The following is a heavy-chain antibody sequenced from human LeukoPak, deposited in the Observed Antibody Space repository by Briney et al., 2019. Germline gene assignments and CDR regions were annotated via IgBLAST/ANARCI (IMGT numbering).Heavy chain of an antibody. D-gene: IGHD3-10*01. CDR2: IYYSGST. CDR3: AKDGYGSGSYPRDGGEEGWFDP. Sequence: TPSETLSLTCTVSGGSISSSYWSWIRQPPGKGLEWIGYIYYSGSTNYNPSFKSRVAISVDTSKNQFSLKLSSVTAADTAVYYCAKDGYGSGSYPRDGGEEGWFDPWGQGTLVTVSS. CDR1: GGSISSSY. V-gene: IGHV4-59*12. J-gene: IGHJ5*02.